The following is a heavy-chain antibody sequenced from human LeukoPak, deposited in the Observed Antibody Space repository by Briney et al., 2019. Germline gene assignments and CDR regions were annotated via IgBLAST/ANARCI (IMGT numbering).Heavy chain of an antibody. D-gene: IGHD6-19*01. CDR2: IYYSGST. CDR3: ARTGPYSSGPADY. CDR1: GGSISSSSYY. Sequence: SETLSLTCTVSGGSISSSSYYWGWIRQPPGKGLEWIGSIYYSGSTYYNPSLKSRVTISVDTSKNQFSLKLSSVTAADTAVYYCARTGPYSSGPADYWGQGTLSPSPQ. J-gene: IGHJ4*02. V-gene: IGHV4-39*01.